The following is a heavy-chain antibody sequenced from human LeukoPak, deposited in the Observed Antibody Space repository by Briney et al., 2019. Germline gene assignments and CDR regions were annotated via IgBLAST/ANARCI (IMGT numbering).Heavy chain of an antibody. CDR3: ARQTMTTADAFDI. CDR1: GGSISSHF. Sequence: SETLSLTCTPSGGSISSHFWSWIRQPPGKGLEWIAYIYYSGSTDYSGSTDYNPSLKSRVTISVDTSKKQFSLKLSSVTAGDTAVYYCARQTMTTADAFDIWGQGTMVTVSS. D-gene: IGHD4-17*01. V-gene: IGHV4-59*08. CDR2: IYYSGSTDYSGST. J-gene: IGHJ3*02.